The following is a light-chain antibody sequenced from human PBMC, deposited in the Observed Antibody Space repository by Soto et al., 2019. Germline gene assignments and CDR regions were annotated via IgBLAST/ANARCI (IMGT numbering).Light chain of an antibody. CDR1: SSDVGSYDR. J-gene: IGLJ2*01. Sequence: QSALTQPPSVSGSPGQSVTISCTGASSDVGSYDRVSWYQQPPGTAPKLMIYEVSNRPSGVPDRFSGSKSGNTASLTISGLQAEDGADYYCSSYISSSTPVLFGGGTKLTVL. CDR2: EVS. CDR3: SSYISSSTPVL. V-gene: IGLV2-18*02.